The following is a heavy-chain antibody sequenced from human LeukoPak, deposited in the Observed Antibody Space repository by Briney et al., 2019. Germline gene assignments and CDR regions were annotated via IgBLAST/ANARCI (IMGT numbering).Heavy chain of an antibody. CDR1: GYTFTDYY. CDR3: ARPPTFYYDSSNYYPDAFDI. V-gene: IGHV1-2*02. Sequence: ASVKVSCKASGYTFTDYYMNWVRQAPGQGLEWLGWINPNSGGTNYAQKFQGRVTMTRDTSTSTAYMELRRLAPDDTAVYYCARPPTFYYDSSNYYPDAFDIWGRGTMVTVSS. D-gene: IGHD3-22*01. J-gene: IGHJ3*02. CDR2: INPNSGGT.